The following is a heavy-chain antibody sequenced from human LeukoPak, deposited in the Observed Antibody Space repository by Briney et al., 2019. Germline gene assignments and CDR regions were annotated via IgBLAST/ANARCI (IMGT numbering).Heavy chain of an antibody. V-gene: IGHV3-13*05. CDR3: ARGDSSSWYYFDY. CDR1: GFTFSSYD. Sequence: GGSLRLSCAASGFTFSSYDMHWVRQATGKGLERVSAIGTAGDPYYPGSVKGRFTISRENAKNSLYLQMNSLRAGDTAVYYCARGDSSSWYYFDYWGQGTLVTVSS. CDR2: IGTAGDP. D-gene: IGHD6-13*01. J-gene: IGHJ4*02.